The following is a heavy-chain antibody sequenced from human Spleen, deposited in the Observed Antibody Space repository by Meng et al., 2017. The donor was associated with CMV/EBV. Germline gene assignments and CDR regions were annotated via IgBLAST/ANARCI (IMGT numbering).Heavy chain of an antibody. J-gene: IGHJ5*02. CDR3: ARAIFEVAHKGGWFDP. V-gene: IGHV1-2*02. CDR1: GYTFTDYY. CDR2: INPYSGGA. D-gene: IGHD3-3*01. Sequence: ASVKVSCKASGYTFTDYYMHWVRQAPGQGLEWMGWINPYSGGANYAQKFQGRVTMTRDTSISTAYMDLRRLTSDDTAIYYCARAIFEVAHKGGWFDPWGQGTLVTVSS.